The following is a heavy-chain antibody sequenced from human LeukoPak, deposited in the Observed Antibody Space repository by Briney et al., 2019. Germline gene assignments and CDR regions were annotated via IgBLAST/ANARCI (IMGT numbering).Heavy chain of an antibody. CDR3: ARDPHHYDILTGSTSGGFDY. D-gene: IGHD3-9*01. CDR2: IIPIFGTA. Sequence: SVKVSCKASGYTFTSYDINWVRQAPGQGLEWMGGIIPIFGTANYAQKFQGRVTITTDESTSTAYMELSSLRSEDTAVYYCARDPHHYDILTGSTSGGFDYWGQGTLVTVSS. V-gene: IGHV1-69*05. J-gene: IGHJ4*02. CDR1: GYTFTSYD.